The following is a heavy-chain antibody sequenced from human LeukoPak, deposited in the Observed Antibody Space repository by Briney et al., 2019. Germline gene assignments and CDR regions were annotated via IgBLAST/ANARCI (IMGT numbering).Heavy chain of an antibody. J-gene: IGHJ4*02. CDR2: ISWNSGSI. V-gene: IGHV3-9*01. CDR1: GFTFDDYA. D-gene: IGHD3-22*01. Sequence: PGRSLRLSCVASGFTFDDYAMHWVRQAPGKGLEWVSGISWNSGSIGYADSVKGRFTISRDNAKNSLYLQMNSLRAEDTALYYCAKDKWSYYDSSGYPDYWGQGTLVTVSS. CDR3: AKDKWSYYDSSGYPDY.